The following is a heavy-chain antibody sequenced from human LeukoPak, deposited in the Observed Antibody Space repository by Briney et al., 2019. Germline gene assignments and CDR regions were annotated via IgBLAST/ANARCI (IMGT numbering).Heavy chain of an antibody. V-gene: IGHV3-64*01. Sequence: GGPLILSCAASVHPFSSYAMPWGPRAPGKGLEYVSAYRWNGGRTYYANSVKGRFTITRDNSKNTLYLQMGSLRAEDMAVYYCARGFRSDSYPDAFDIWGQGTTVTVSS. CDR1: VHPFSSYA. CDR2: YRWNGGRT. D-gene: IGHD2-21*01. J-gene: IGHJ3*02. CDR3: ARGFRSDSYPDAFDI.